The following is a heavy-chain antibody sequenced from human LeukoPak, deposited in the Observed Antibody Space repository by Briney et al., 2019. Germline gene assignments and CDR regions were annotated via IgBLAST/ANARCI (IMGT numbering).Heavy chain of an antibody. Sequence: GGSLRLSCAASGFTFSTYAMSWVRQAPGQGLEWVSALSGSGAGTYYADSVKGRFTISRDNAKNSLYLQMNSLRDVDTAVYYCARDFELSHWGQGTLVTVSS. V-gene: IGHV3-23*01. CDR1: GFTFSTYA. D-gene: IGHD3-16*02. CDR3: ARDFELSH. J-gene: IGHJ4*02. CDR2: LSGSGAGT.